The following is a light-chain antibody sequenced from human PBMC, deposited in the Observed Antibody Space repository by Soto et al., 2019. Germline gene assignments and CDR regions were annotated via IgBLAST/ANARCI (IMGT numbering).Light chain of an antibody. CDR2: DAS. CDR3: QQFQAYPLT. J-gene: IGKJ4*01. V-gene: IGKV1-13*02. Sequence: QLTQSPSSLSASVGDRVIIPCRASQDISTSLAWYQQKPGQPPKLLIYDASTLESGVPSRFSGRGSGTDFTLTISSLQPEDFATYFCQQFQAYPLTFGGGTRVDIK. CDR1: QDISTS.